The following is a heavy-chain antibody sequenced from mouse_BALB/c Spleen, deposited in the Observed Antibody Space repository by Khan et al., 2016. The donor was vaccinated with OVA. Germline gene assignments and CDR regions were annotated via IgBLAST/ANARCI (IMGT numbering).Heavy chain of an antibody. CDR3: ASHLTGSFAY. Sequence: EVQGVESGGDLVRPGGSLKLSCSASGFTFSTCSMSWVRQTPDKRLEWVATISSAGDYTFFPDSVRGRFTISRDYARNTLYLQMSSLRSEDTAMYYCASHLTGSFAYWGQGTLGTVSA. CDR2: ISSAGDYT. J-gene: IGHJ3*01. CDR1: GFTFSTCS. D-gene: IGHD4-1*01. V-gene: IGHV5-6*01.